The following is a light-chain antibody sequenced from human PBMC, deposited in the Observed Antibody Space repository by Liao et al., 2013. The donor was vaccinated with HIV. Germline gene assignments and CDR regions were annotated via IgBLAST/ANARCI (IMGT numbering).Light chain of an antibody. Sequence: YVLTQPPSVSVAPGETATITCGGDNLGEKSVHWYQQKPGLAPSLVLFYDSVRPSGIPERFSGSNSGNTATLTISGTQAMDEADYYCQAWDSSTVIFGGGTKLTVL. CDR3: QAWDSSTVI. V-gene: IGLV3-1*01. CDR1: NLGEKS. J-gene: IGLJ2*01. CDR2: YDS.